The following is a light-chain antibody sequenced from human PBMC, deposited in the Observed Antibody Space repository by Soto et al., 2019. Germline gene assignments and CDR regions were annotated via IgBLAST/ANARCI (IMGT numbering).Light chain of an antibody. J-gene: IGKJ3*01. CDR2: DAS. CDR1: QDISNY. CDR3: QQYDNPPP. V-gene: IGKV1-33*01. Sequence: DIQMTQSPSSLSASVGDRVTITCQASQDISNYLNWYQQKPGKAPKLLIYDASNLETRVPSRFSGSGSGTDFTFTISSLQPEDIATYYCQQYDNPPPFGPGTKVDIK.